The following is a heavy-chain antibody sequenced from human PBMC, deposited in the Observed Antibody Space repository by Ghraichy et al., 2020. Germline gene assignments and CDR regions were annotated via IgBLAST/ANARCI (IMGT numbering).Heavy chain of an antibody. J-gene: IGHJ3*02. D-gene: IGHD3-3*01. CDR2: IDWDDDK. Sequence: SGPTLVKPTQTLTLTCTFSGFSLSTSGMCVSWIRQPPGKALEWLALIDWDDDKYYSTSLKTRLTISKDHPKNQVVLTMTHMDPVATATYYCARLRSGWSGMAFDIWGQGTMVTFSS. CDR1: GFSLSTSGMC. CDR3: ARLRSGWSGMAFDI. V-gene: IGHV2-70*01.